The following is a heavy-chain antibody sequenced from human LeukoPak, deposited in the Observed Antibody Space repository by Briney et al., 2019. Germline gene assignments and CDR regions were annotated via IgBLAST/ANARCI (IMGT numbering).Heavy chain of an antibody. CDR1: GFSFSTYA. J-gene: IGHJ3*02. CDR3: ARGSKPRAIIGTYDAFDI. V-gene: IGHV3-23*01. D-gene: IGHD3-10*01. Sequence: PGGSLRLSCTASGFTSGFSFSTYAMSWVRQAPGKGLEWVSAISGSGGSTYYADSVKGRFTISRDNSKNTLYLQMNSLRAEDTAVYYCARGSKPRAIIGTYDAFDIWGQGTMVTVSS. CDR2: ISGSGGST.